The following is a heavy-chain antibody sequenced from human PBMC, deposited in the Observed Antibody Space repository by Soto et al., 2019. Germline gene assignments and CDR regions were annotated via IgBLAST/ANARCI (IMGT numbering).Heavy chain of an antibody. Sequence: LSLTCTVSGGSISSGDYYWSWIRQPPGKGLEWIGYIYYSGSTYYNPSLKSRVTISVDTSKNQFSLKLRSVTAADTAVTYCASDGVKGWSRLDARIPYYYCGMDVWGQGTTVTVSS. CDR2: IYYSGST. V-gene: IGHV4-30-4*01. D-gene: IGHD2-15*01. J-gene: IGHJ6*02. CDR1: GGSISSGDYY. CDR3: ASDGVKGWSRLDARIPYYYCGMDV.